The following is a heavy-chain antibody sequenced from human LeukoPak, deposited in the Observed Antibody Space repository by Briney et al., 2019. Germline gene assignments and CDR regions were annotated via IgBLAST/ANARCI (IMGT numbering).Heavy chain of an antibody. CDR1: GGSISSYY. CDR2: IYTSGST. Sequence: PSETLSLTCTVSGGSISSYYWSWIRQPAGKGLEWIGRIYTSGSTNYNPSLKSRVTMSVDTSKNQFSLKLSSVTAADTAVYYCARGTYSSGWSTFDYWGQGTLVTVSS. J-gene: IGHJ4*02. V-gene: IGHV4-4*07. CDR3: ARGTYSSGWSTFDY. D-gene: IGHD6-19*01.